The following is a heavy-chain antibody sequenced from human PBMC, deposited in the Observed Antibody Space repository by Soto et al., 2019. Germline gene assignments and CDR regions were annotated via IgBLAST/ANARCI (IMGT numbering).Heavy chain of an antibody. V-gene: IGHV3-30*18. CDR3: AKETSDGDYVYYYGMDV. CDR2: ISYDGSNK. CDR1: GFTFSSYG. J-gene: IGHJ6*02. D-gene: IGHD4-17*01. Sequence: GGSLRLSCAASGFTFSSYGMHWVRQAPGKGLEWVAVISYDGSNKYYADSVKGRFTISRDNSKNTLYLQMNSLRAEDTAVYYCAKETSDGDYVYYYGMDVWGQWTTVTVSS.